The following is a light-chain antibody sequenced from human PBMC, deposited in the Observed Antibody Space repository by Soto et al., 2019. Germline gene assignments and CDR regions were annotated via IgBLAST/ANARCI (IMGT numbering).Light chain of an antibody. CDR3: SSYAGSYTLV. CDR2: HVS. J-gene: IGLJ2*01. CDR1: SSDVGGYNY. Sequence: QSALTQPRSVSGSPGQSVTISCTGTSSDVGGYNYVSWYQQHPGKAPKLLIYHVSQRPSGVPDRFSGSRSGNTASLTISGLQAEDEADYYCSSYAGSYTLVFGGGTKLTVL. V-gene: IGLV2-11*01.